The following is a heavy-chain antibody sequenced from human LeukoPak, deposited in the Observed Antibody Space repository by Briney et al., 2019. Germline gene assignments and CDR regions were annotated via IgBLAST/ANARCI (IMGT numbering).Heavy chain of an antibody. CDR1: GFTFSSYG. J-gene: IGHJ4*02. D-gene: IGHD5-18*01. Sequence: GRSLRLSCAASGFTFSSYGMHWVRQAPGKGLEWVAVIWYDGSNKYYADSVKGRFTISRDNSKNTLCLQMDSLGAEDTAVYYCASDVDTAMVNWGQGTLVTVSS. V-gene: IGHV3-33*01. CDR2: IWYDGSNK. CDR3: ASDVDTAMVN.